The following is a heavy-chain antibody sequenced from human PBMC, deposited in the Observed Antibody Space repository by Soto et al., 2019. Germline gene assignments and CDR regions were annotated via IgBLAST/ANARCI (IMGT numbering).Heavy chain of an antibody. CDR2: IYPGDSDT. Sequence: SLKISCKGSGYSFTSSWIGLVRQMPGNGLEWMGIIYPGDSDTRYSPSFQGQVTISADKSISTAYLQWSSLKASDTAMYYCARRAYYFGSGSYYKGNWFDPWGQGTLVTVSS. CDR1: GYSFTSSW. J-gene: IGHJ5*02. D-gene: IGHD3-10*01. V-gene: IGHV5-51*01. CDR3: ARRAYYFGSGSYYKGNWFDP.